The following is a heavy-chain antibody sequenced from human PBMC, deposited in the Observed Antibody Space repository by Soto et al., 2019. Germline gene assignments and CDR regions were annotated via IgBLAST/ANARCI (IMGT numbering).Heavy chain of an antibody. CDR3: ARTYWDSYGRYYYYGMDV. J-gene: IGHJ6*02. V-gene: IGHV1-69*13. D-gene: IGHD5-18*01. Sequence: SVKVSCKASGGTFSSYAISWLRQAPGQGLEWMGGIIPIFGTANYAQKFQGRVTITADESTGTAYMELSSLRSEDTAVYYCARTYWDSYGRYYYYGMDVWGQGTTVTVSS. CDR1: GGTFSSYA. CDR2: IIPIFGTA.